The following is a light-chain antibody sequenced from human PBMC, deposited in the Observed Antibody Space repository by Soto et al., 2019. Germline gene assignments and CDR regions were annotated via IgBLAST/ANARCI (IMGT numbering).Light chain of an antibody. CDR1: QTIFTF. CDR2: GTS. Sequence: DIQMTQSPSSLSASVGDRVTITCRPSQTIFTFLNWYQQKPGKAPKILISGTSRLLSGVPSRFSGSGSGTLFTLTITDLQPEDFALYYCQQGFSIPYTFGQGTKLEIK. CDR3: QQGFSIPYT. J-gene: IGKJ2*01. V-gene: IGKV1-39*01.